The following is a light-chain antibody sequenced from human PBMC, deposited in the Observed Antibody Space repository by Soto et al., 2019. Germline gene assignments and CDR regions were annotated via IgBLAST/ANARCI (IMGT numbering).Light chain of an antibody. CDR1: QSVRNNY. V-gene: IGKV3-20*01. J-gene: IGKJ4*01. CDR2: DTS. Sequence: EIVLTQSPDTLSLSPGERATLSCRASQSVRNNYLAWYQQKPGQAPRFLIYDTSSRATGIPERFSGRGSGTDFTLTISRLAPEDFAVYYCQQYGRSPLTFGGGTKVEIK. CDR3: QQYGRSPLT.